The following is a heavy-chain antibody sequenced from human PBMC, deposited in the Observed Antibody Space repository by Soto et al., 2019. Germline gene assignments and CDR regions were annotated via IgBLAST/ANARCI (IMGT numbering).Heavy chain of an antibody. J-gene: IGHJ4*02. D-gene: IGHD3-22*01. CDR2: TRDKPNSYTT. Sequence: PGGSLRLSCVASGFTLSDYYVDWVRQAPGKGLEWVGRTRDKPNSYTTEYAASVEGRFTISRDDSKNSLYLQLNSLNTEDTAVYYCVRATYFSDSSGYTRCLDYWGQGTLVTVSS. CDR1: GFTLSDYY. V-gene: IGHV3-72*01. CDR3: VRATYFSDSSGYTRCLDY.